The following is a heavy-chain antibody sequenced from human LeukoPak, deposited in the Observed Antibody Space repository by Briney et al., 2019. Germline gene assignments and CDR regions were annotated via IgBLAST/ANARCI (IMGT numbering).Heavy chain of an antibody. V-gene: IGHV1-2*02. CDR2: INPNSGGT. CDR1: GYTFTGYY. CDR3: ARGDFNYYYGLDV. Sequence: ASVKVSCKASGYTFTGYYMHWVRQAPGQGLEWMGWINPNSGGTNYAQKFQGRVTMTGDTSTSTVYMELSSLRSEDTAVYYCARGDFNYYYGLDVWGQGTTVTVSS. J-gene: IGHJ6*02. D-gene: IGHD3/OR15-3a*01.